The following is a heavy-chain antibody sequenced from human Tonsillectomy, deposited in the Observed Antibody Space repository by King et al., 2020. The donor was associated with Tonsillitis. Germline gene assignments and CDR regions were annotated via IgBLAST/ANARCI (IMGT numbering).Heavy chain of an antibody. CDR3: ARDPYYYYDSSGYYEGSYFEY. D-gene: IGHD3-22*01. V-gene: IGHV1-2*02. CDR1: GYTFTGYY. Sequence: QLVQSGAEVKKPGASVKVSCKASGYTFTGYYMHWVRQAPGQGLEWMGWINPNSGGPNYAQNFQGRVTMTRDTSISTAYMELSRLRCDDTAVYYCARDPYYYYDSSGYYEGSYFEYWGQGTLVIVSS. CDR2: INPNSGGP. J-gene: IGHJ4*02.